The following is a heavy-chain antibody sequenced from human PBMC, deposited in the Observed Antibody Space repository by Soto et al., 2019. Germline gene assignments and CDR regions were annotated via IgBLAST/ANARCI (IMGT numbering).Heavy chain of an antibody. V-gene: IGHV1-69*01. CDR3: ARGGLDYGDLYWYFDL. CDR2: IIPIFGTA. Sequence: QVQLVQSGAEVKKPGSSVEVSCKASGGTFSSYAISWVRQAPGQGLEWMGGIIPIFGTANYAQKFQGRVTITADESTSTAYMELSSLRSEDTAVYYCARGGLDYGDLYWYFDLWGRGTLVTVSS. D-gene: IGHD4-17*01. CDR1: GGTFSSYA. J-gene: IGHJ2*01.